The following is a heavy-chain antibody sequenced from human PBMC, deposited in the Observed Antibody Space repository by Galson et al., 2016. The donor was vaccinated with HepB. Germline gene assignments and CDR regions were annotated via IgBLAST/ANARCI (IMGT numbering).Heavy chain of an antibody. J-gene: IGHJ4*02. CDR2: ISYDGSNK. V-gene: IGHV3-30*04. Sequence: LRLSCAASGFTFSNYFMHWVRQAPGKGLEWVAVISYDGSNKYYADSVKGRFTISRDNSRNTLYLQMNSLRADDTAVYYCAREEDYYGSGAEYYWGQGTLVTVSS. CDR3: AREEDYYGSGAEYY. CDR1: GFTFSNYF. D-gene: IGHD3-10*01.